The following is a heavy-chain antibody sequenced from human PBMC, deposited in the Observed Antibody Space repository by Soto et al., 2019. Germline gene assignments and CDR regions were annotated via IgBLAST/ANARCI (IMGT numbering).Heavy chain of an antibody. Sequence: EVQVLESGGGLVQPGGSLRLSCAASGFTFSNYAMSWVRQGPGKGLEWVSAISESGGSTYYADSVKGRFTISRDNSKSTLNLQMNSLRVEDTAVYYGAKPSTRYCGGDCSWDYWGQGTLVTVSS. D-gene: IGHD2-21*02. CDR2: ISESGGST. CDR3: AKPSTRYCGGDCSWDY. CDR1: GFTFSNYA. J-gene: IGHJ4*02. V-gene: IGHV3-23*01.